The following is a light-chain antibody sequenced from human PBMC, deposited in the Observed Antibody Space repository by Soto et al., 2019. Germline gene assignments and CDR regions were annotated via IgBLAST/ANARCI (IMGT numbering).Light chain of an antibody. CDR1: QSISSW. V-gene: IGKV1-5*03. Sequence: DIQMTQSPSTLSASVGDRVTITCPASQSISSWLAWYQQKPGKAPKLLIYEASSSEIGVPPRFSGSGFGTEFTLTISSLQPDDFATYYCQHYKESSTFGQGTRLEIK. J-gene: IGKJ1*01. CDR3: QHYKESST. CDR2: EAS.